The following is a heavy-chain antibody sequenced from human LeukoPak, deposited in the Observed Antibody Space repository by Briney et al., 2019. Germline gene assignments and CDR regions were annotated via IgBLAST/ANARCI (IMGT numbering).Heavy chain of an antibody. CDR3: AKDMTATIKLKALSYYYGMDV. V-gene: IGHV3-30*18. CDR2: ISYDGSNK. J-gene: IGHJ6*02. Sequence: GGSLRLSCAASGFTFSSYGMHWVRQAPGKGLEWVAVISYDGSNKYYADSVKGRFTISRDNAKNTLYLQMNSLRAEDTALYYCAKDMTATIKLKALSYYYGMDVWGQGTTVTVSS. D-gene: IGHD5-24*01. CDR1: GFTFSSYG.